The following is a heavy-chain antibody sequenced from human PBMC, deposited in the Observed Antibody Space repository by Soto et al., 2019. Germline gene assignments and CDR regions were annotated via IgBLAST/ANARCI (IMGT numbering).Heavy chain of an antibody. V-gene: IGHV1-18*01. CDR3: ARISEQLVSGDYYYGMDV. D-gene: IGHD6-6*01. Sequence: ASVKVSCKASGYTFTSYGISWVRQAPGQGLEWMGWISAYNGNTNYAQKLQGRVTMTTDTSTGTAYMELRSLRSDDTAVYYCARISEQLVSGDYYYGMDVWGQGTTVTVSS. CDR1: GYTFTSYG. CDR2: ISAYNGNT. J-gene: IGHJ6*02.